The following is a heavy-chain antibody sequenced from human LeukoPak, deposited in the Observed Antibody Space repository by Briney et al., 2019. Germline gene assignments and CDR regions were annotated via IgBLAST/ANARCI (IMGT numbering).Heavy chain of an antibody. Sequence: MSAETLSITCTVSGGSIKNFYWSGVRQSPGKGLEWVGYVHSSGRTDYNPSLRSRVSMSADTSKRQLSLRLTSVTAADTAVYFCARHDEECPGEYCFLLSFDYWGPGSLVTVSS. J-gene: IGHJ4*01. CDR2: VHSSGRT. D-gene: IGHD2-8*02. V-gene: IGHV4-59*08. CDR1: GGSIKNFY. CDR3: ARHDEECPGEYCFLLSFDY.